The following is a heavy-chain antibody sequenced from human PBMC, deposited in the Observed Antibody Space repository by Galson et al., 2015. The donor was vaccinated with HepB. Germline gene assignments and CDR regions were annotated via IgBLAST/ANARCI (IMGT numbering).Heavy chain of an antibody. CDR3: AHRQDTYYYDSSGYYSWFDP. J-gene: IGHJ5*02. CDR2: IYWDDDK. CDR1: GFSLSTSGVG. D-gene: IGHD3-22*01. V-gene: IGHV2-5*02. Sequence: PALVKPTQTLTLTCTFSGFSLSTSGVGVGWIRQPPGKALEWLALIYWDDDKRYSPSLKSRLTITKDTSKNQVVLTMTNMDPVDTATYYCAHRQDTYYYDSSGYYSWFDPWGQGTLVTVSS.